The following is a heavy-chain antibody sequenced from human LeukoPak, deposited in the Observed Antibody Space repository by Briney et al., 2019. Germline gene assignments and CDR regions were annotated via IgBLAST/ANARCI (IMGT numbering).Heavy chain of an antibody. D-gene: IGHD6-19*01. CDR1: GFTVSSNY. CDR3: ASSLAVAWYYFDY. CDR2: IYSGGST. V-gene: IGHV3-66*01. Sequence: GGSLRLSCEAPGFTVSSNYMSWVRQAPGKGLEWVSVIYSGGSTYYADSVKGRFTISRDNSKNTLYLQMNSLRAEDSAVYYCASSLAVAWYYFDYWGQGTLVTVSS. J-gene: IGHJ4*02.